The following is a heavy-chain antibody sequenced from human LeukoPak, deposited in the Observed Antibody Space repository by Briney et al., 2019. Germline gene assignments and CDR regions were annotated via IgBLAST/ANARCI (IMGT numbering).Heavy chain of an antibody. CDR2: LSDSGGNT. CDR3: ARSFIAVTGNFDY. V-gene: IGHV3-23*01. D-gene: IGHD6-19*01. CDR1: GFTFSRYA. J-gene: IGHJ4*02. Sequence: GGSLRLSCAASGFTFSRYAMSWVRQAPGKGLEWVSGLSDSGGNTYYADSVKGRFTISRDNSKNTLYLQMNSLRGEDMAAYYCARSFIAVTGNFDYWGQGTRVTVSS.